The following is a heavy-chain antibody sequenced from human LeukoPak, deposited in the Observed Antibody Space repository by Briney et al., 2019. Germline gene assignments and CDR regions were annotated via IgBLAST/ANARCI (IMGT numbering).Heavy chain of an antibody. J-gene: IGHJ4*02. CDR2: IKQDGSEK. D-gene: IGHD6-13*01. CDR3: ASGIAAADPYYFDY. V-gene: IGHV3-7*03. CDR1: GFTFSSYW. Sequence: PGGSLRLSCAASGFTFSSYWMSWVRQAPGKGLEWVASIKQDGSEKYYVDSVKGRFTISRDNAKNSLYLQMNSLRAEDTAVYYCASGIAAADPYYFDYWGQGTLVTVSS.